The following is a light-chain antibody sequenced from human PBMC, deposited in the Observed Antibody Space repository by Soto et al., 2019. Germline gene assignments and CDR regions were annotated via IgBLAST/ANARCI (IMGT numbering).Light chain of an antibody. V-gene: IGKV3-11*01. CDR3: QHRHN. CDR2: DAS. J-gene: IGKJ3*01. Sequence: ALTQSPATLSLSPGERATLSCRASQSVGNFLTWYQQKPGQPPTLLIYDASIRAAGFPARFSGSGSGTDFTLIISSLEPGDYAVYYCQHRHNFGPGTKVDLK. CDR1: QSVGNF.